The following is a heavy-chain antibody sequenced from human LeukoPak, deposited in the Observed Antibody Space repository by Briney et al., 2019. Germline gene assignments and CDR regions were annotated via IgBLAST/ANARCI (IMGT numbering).Heavy chain of an antibody. CDR2: MNPNSGNT. V-gene: IGHV1-8*01. CDR3: ASAGYSSGWSYYYYYYGMDV. J-gene: IGHJ6*02. D-gene: IGHD6-19*01. Sequence: ASVKVSCKASGYTFTSYDTNWVRQATGQGLEWMGWMNPNSGNTGYAQKFQGRVTMTRNTSISTAYMELSSLRSEDTAVYYCASAGYSSGWSYYYYYYGMDVWGQGTTVTVSS. CDR1: GYTFTSYD.